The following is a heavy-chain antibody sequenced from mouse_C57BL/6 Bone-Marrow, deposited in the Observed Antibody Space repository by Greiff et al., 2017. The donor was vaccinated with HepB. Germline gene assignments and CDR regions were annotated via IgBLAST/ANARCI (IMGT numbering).Heavy chain of an antibody. J-gene: IGHJ4*01. D-gene: IGHD2-3*01. Sequence: VQLQQSGAELARPGASVKLSCKASGYTFTSYGISWVKRRTGQGLEWIGEIYPRSGNTYYNEKFKGKATLTADKSSSTAYMELRSLTSEDSAVYFCARWLLFYYAMDYWGQGTSVTVSS. CDR1: GYTFTSYG. CDR2: IYPRSGNT. CDR3: ARWLLFYYAMDY. V-gene: IGHV1-81*01.